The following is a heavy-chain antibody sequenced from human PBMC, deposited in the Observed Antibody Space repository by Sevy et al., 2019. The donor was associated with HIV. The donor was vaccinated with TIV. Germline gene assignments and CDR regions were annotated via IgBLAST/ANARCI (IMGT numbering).Heavy chain of an antibody. J-gene: IGHJ4*02. CDR3: ARSQVITGTFDY. V-gene: IGHV4-59*01. CDR2: ISYSGST. Sequence: SETLSLTCTVSGGSISGYYWSWIRQPPGKGLEWIGYISYSGSTNYNPSLKSRVTISVDMSKNEFSLKLSSVTAADTAVYYCARSQVITGTFDYWGQGTLVTVSS. CDR1: GGSISGYY. D-gene: IGHD1-20*01.